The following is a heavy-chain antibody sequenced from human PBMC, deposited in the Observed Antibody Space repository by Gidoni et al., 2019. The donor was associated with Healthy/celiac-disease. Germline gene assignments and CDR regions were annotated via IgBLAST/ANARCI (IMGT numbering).Heavy chain of an antibody. CDR2: INPNSGGT. V-gene: IGHV1-2*02. CDR3: ARASVAARRGVEGWYYYGMDI. CDR1: AYTFTGYY. J-gene: IGHJ6*02. D-gene: IGHD6-6*01. Sequence: QVQLVQSGAEVKKPGASVKVSCKASAYTFTGYYMHWVRQAPGQGLEWMGWINPNSGGTNYAQKFQGRVTMTRDTSISTAYMELSRLRSDDTAVYYCARASVAARRGVEGWYYYGMDIWGQGTTVTVSS.